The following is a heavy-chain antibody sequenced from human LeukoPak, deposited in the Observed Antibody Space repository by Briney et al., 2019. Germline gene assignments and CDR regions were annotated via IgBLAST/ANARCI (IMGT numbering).Heavy chain of an antibody. V-gene: IGHV3-48*01. CDR1: GFTFSSYS. J-gene: IGHJ4*02. CDR3: ARDIWRYDY. Sequence: GGSLRLSCAASGFTFSSYSMNWVRQAPGKGLEWVSYISSSSSTIYYADSVKGRFAISRDDAKNSLYLQMNSLRAEDTAVYYCARDIWRYDYWGQGTLVTVSS. D-gene: IGHD1-26*01. CDR2: ISSSSSTI.